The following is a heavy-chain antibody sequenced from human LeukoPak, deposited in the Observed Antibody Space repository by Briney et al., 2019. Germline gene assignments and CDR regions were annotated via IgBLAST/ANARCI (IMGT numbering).Heavy chain of an antibody. CDR2: IRYDGSNK. D-gene: IGHD3-10*01. Sequence: PGGSLRLSCAASGFPFSSYGMHYVREAPGKSLEGVAFIRYDGSNKYYADSVKGRFTISRDNSKNTLYLQMNSLRAEDTAVYYCAKSMVRGVIGYFDYWGQGTLVTVSS. CDR3: AKSMVRGVIGYFDY. J-gene: IGHJ4*02. CDR1: GFPFSSYG. V-gene: IGHV3-30*02.